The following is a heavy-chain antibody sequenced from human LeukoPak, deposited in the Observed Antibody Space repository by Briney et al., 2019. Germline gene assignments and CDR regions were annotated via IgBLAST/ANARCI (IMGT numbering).Heavy chain of an antibody. D-gene: IGHD6-13*01. CDR3: ARGGALYSSSWYFHY. V-gene: IGHV4-59*01. J-gene: IGHJ4*02. CDR2: IYYSGST. CDR1: GGSISSYY. Sequence: SETLSLTCTVSGGSISSYYWSWIRQPPGKGLEWIGYIYYSGSTNYNPSLKSRVTISVDTSKNQFSLKLSSVTAADTAVYYCARGGALYSSSWYFHYWGQGTLVTVSS.